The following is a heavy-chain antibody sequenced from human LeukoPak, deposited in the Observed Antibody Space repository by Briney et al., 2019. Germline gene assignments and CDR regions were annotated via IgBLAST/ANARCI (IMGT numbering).Heavy chain of an antibody. Sequence: PSETLSLTCSVSGDYIRSGGYYWGWIRQFPGKGLELLAYSYYSGATYFNPSLKGRLTMSVDTSKNQFSLKLSSVAAADTAMYYCARGYCSGANCYTAPDYWGQGTLVTVSS. CDR2: SYYSGAT. D-gene: IGHD2-15*01. CDR3: ARGYCSGANCYTAPDY. V-gene: IGHV4-31*03. CDR1: GDYIRSGGYY. J-gene: IGHJ4*02.